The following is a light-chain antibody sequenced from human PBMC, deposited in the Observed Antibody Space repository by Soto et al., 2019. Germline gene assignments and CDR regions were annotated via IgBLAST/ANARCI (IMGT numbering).Light chain of an antibody. Sequence: EIVLTQSPGTLSLSPGERATLSCRASQSVSYYLVWYQQKPGQAPRLLIFGASNRATGIPARFSGSGSGTDFTLTINSLEPDDFAVYYCQQRDSWPITFGQGTRLEIK. CDR1: QSVSYY. J-gene: IGKJ5*01. CDR3: QQRDSWPIT. CDR2: GAS. V-gene: IGKV3-11*01.